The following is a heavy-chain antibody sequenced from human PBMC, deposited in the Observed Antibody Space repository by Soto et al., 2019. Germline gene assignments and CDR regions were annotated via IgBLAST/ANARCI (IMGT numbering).Heavy chain of an antibody. D-gene: IGHD3-3*01. CDR1: GFTFSGYT. CDR2: ISGRSGFI. J-gene: IGHJ4*02. Sequence: EVQLVESGGGLVKPAGSLRLSCAASGFTFSGYTMNWVRQAPGKGLEWVSSISGRSGFISYTDSVKGRFTISRDNARNALYLQMNSLRAADTAVYYCARHGKPGVWEWYLDFWGQGALVTVSS. CDR3: ARHGKPGVWEWYLDF. V-gene: IGHV3-21*01.